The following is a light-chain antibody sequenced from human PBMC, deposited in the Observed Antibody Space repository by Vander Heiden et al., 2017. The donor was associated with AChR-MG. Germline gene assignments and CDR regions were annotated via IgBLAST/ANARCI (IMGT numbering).Light chain of an antibody. CDR3: AAWDDSRDVV. Sequence: QSFLPQPPPASGTPGQWVTIACSGSSSNIGSQTVSWYQQLPGAAPRLLIYANNQRPSGVPDRFSGSKSGTSASLAIGGLRSEEEANYYCAAWDDSRDVVFGGGTKLTVL. J-gene: IGLJ3*02. CDR2: ANN. CDR1: SSNIGSQT. V-gene: IGLV1-44*01.